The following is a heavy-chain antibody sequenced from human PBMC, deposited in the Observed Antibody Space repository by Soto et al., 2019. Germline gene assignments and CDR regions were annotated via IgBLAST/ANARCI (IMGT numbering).Heavy chain of an antibody. V-gene: IGHV4-30-4*01. CDR1: GGSISSGDYY. J-gene: IGHJ6*02. D-gene: IGHD2-21*02. Sequence: PLETRSLTCTVSGGSISSGDYYWSWIRQPPGEGLEWIGYIYYTGSTFYSPSLKSRVTISLDTSENHFSLDMNSVSAADTAVYFCCLGSGHNTGDCSVYLMDVWGQGTTVTVS. CDR3: CLGSGHNTGDCSVYLMDV. CDR2: IYYTGST.